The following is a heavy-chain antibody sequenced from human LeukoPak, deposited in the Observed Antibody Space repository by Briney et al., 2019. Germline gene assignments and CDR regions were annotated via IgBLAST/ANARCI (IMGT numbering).Heavy chain of an antibody. CDR3: ARELPSSGWSPYYFDY. CDR1: GGSISSYY. CDR2: IYCSGST. Sequence: SETLSLTCTVSGGSISSYYWSWIRQPPGKGLEWIGYIYCSGSTNYNPSLKSRVTISVDTSKNQFSLKLSSVTAADTAVYYCARELPSSGWSPYYFDYWGQGTLVTVSS. D-gene: IGHD6-19*01. J-gene: IGHJ4*02. V-gene: IGHV4-59*01.